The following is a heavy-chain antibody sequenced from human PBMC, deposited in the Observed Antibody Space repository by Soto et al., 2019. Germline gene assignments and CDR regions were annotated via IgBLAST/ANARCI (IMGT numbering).Heavy chain of an antibody. CDR1: GGSISSYY. J-gene: IGHJ4*02. Sequence: ASETLSLTCTVSGGSISSYYWSWIRQPPGKGLEWIGYIYYSGSTNYNPSLKSRVTISVDTSKNQFSLKLSSVTAADTAVYYCARHGVLSKAYCGGDCYQPYFDYWGQGTLVTVSS. CDR3: ARHGVLSKAYCGGDCYQPYFDY. V-gene: IGHV4-59*08. CDR2: IYYSGST. D-gene: IGHD2-21*01.